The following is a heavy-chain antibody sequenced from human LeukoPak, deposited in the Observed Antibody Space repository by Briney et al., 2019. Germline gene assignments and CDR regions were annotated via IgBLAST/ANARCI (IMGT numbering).Heavy chain of an antibody. J-gene: IGHJ4*02. D-gene: IGHD6-19*01. CDR1: GYTFTGYY. CDR2: ISPNSGGT. CDR3: ARDRGIAVAGRDY. Sequence: ASVKVSCKASGYTFTGYYMHWVRQAPGQGLEWMGWISPNSGGTNYAQKFQGRVTMTRDTSISTAYMELSRLRSDDTAVYYCARDRGIAVAGRDYWGQGTLVTVSS. V-gene: IGHV1-2*02.